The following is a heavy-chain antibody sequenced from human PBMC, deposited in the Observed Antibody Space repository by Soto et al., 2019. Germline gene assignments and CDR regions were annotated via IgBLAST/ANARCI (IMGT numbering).Heavy chain of an antibody. Sequence: GEYLRHSYSASGLTFSDYYMIGIRQAPGKGLEWVSYISSSGTGIYYGDSVKGRFTISRDNAKNSLYLQMNSLRVEDTAVYFCARAHSEDFDMWGQAIMVTV. V-gene: IGHV3-11*01. CDR2: ISSSGTGI. J-gene: IGHJ3*02. CDR1: GLTFSDYY. CDR3: ARAHSEDFDM.